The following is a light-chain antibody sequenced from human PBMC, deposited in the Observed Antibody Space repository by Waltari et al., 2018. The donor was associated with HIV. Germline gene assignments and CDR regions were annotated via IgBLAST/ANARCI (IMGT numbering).Light chain of an antibody. V-gene: IGLV2-11*01. CDR3: CAYAGSYTL. J-gene: IGLJ3*02. CDR2: DVT. CDR1: SSGFGGYNY. Sequence: QSALTQPRSVSGSPGQSVTISCTGTSSGFGGYNYVSWYQQHPNKAPKLMIYDVTKRPSGSPDRFSGSKSGNTASLTISGLQADDEADYYCCAYAGSYTLFGGGTKVTVL.